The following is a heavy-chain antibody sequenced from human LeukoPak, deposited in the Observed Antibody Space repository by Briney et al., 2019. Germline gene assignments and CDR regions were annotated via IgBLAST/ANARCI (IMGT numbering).Heavy chain of an antibody. J-gene: IGHJ4*02. CDR2: IYHSGST. Sequence: PSETLSLTCAVSGGSISSSNWWSWVRQPPGKGLEWIGEIYHSGSTNYNPSLKSRVTISVDKSKNQFSLKLSSVTAADTAVYYCAAGGITMVRGVPLEFDYWGQGTLVTVSS. CDR3: AAGGITMVRGVPLEFDY. D-gene: IGHD3-10*01. CDR1: GGSISSSNW. V-gene: IGHV4-4*02.